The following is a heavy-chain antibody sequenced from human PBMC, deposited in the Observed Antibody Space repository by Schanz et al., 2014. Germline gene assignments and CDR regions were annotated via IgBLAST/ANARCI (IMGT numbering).Heavy chain of an antibody. CDR1: GFTFSNYS. J-gene: IGHJ4*02. CDR2: IGYDGSEK. V-gene: IGHV3-7*03. Sequence: EVQLLESGGALVQPGGSLRLSCAASGFTFSNYSMNWVRQAPGKGLEWVANIGYDGSEKYYVDSVKGRFTISRDNAKNSLFLQMNSLSAEDTAVYYCARGRTFDYWGQGTLXIVSS. CDR3: ARGRTFDY.